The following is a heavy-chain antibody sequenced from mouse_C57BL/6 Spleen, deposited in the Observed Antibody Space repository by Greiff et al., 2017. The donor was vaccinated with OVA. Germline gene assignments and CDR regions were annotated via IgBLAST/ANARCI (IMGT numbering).Heavy chain of an antibody. V-gene: IGHV1-69*01. Sequence: QVQLQQPGAELVMPGASVKLSCKASGYTFTSYWMHWVKQRPGQGLEWIGEIDPSDSYTNYNQKFKGKSTLTVDKSSSTAYMQLSSLTSEDSAVYYCARSVQFITTGFAYWGQGTLVTVSA. CDR2: IDPSDSYT. D-gene: IGHD1-1*01. CDR3: ARSVQFITTGFAY. CDR1: GYTFTSYW. J-gene: IGHJ3*01.